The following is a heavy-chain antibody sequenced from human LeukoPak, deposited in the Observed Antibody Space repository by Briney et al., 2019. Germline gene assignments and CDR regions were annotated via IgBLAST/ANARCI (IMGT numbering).Heavy chain of an antibody. D-gene: IGHD4-17*01. J-gene: IGHJ4*02. CDR3: AYGDYGFDY. CDR2: INPSGGST. CDR1: GYTFTSYY. V-gene: IGHV1-46*03. Sequence: GASVKVSCKASGYTFTSYYMHWVRQAPGQGLEWMGIINPSGGSTNYAQKFQGRVTITTDESTSTAYMELSSLRSEDTAVYYCAYGDYGFDYWGQGTLVTVSS.